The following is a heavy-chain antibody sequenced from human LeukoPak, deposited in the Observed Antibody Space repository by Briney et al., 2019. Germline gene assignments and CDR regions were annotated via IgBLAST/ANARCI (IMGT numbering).Heavy chain of an antibody. CDR2: ISAYNGNT. D-gene: IGHD3-3*01. J-gene: IGHJ4*02. Sequence: GASVKVSCKASGYTFTSYGISWVRQAPGQGLEWMGWISAYNGNTNYAQRLQGRVTMTTDTSTSTAYMELRSLRSDDTAVYYCAREETDYDSWSGYPTFDYWGQGTLVTVSS. CDR3: AREETDYDSWSGYPTFDY. CDR1: GYTFTSYG. V-gene: IGHV1-18*01.